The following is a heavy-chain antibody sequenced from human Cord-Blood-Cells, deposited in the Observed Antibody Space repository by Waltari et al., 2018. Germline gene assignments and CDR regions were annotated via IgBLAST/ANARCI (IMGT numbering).Heavy chain of an antibody. J-gene: IGHJ4*02. V-gene: IGHV3-66*01. D-gene: IGHD3-3*01. CDR3: ARDGYYDFWSGYYDY. CDR1: GFTVSSNY. CDR2: IYSGGST. Sequence: EVQLVESGGGLVQPGGSLRLSCAASGFTVSSNYMSWVRQAPGKGLDWVSVIYSGGSTYYADSVKGRFTISRDNSKNTLYLQMNSLRAEDTAVYYCARDGYYDFWSGYYDYWGQGTLVTVSS.